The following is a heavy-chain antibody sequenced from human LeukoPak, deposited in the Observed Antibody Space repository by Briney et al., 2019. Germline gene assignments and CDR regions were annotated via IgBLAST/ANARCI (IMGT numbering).Heavy chain of an antibody. V-gene: IGHV3-21*01. CDR3: ARGGQVVPAASPWFDP. CDR2: ISSSSSYI. CDR1: GFTFSSYS. Sequence: GGSLRLSCAASGFTFSSYSMNWVRQAPGKGLEWVSSISSSSSYIYYADSVKGRFTISRDNAKNSLYLQMNSLRAEDTAVYYCARGGQVVPAASPWFDPWGQGTLVTVSS. J-gene: IGHJ5*02. D-gene: IGHD2-2*01.